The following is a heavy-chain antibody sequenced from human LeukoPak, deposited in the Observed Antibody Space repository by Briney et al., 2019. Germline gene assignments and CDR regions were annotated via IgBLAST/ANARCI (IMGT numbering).Heavy chain of an antibody. J-gene: IGHJ4*02. CDR1: GGSISSYY. CDR2: IYYTGNI. D-gene: IGHD6-13*01. CDR3: ARDVVAAAGTWDY. V-gene: IGHV4-59*12. Sequence: SETLSLTCTVSGGSISSYYWSWIRQPPGKGLEWIGYIYYTGNIDYNPSLKSRVTISVDTSKNQFSLKLSSVTAADTAVYYCARDVVAAAGTWDYWGQGTLVTVSS.